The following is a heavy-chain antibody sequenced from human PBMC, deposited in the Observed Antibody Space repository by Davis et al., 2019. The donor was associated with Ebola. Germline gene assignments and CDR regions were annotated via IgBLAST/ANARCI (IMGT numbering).Heavy chain of an antibody. CDR3: AAAAGHYYYYGMDV. CDR1: GFTFSSYW. Sequence: HTGGSLRLSCAASGFTFSSYWMHWVRQVPGKVLVWVSRINSDGSSTSYADSVKGRFTISRDNAKNTLYLQMNSLRAEDTAVYYCAAAAGHYYYYGMDVWGQGTTVTVSS. D-gene: IGHD6-13*01. V-gene: IGHV3-74*01. J-gene: IGHJ6*02. CDR2: INSDGSST.